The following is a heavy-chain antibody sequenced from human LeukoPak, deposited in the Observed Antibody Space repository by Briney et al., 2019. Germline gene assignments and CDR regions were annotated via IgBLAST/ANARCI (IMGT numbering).Heavy chain of an antibody. D-gene: IGHD3-22*01. CDR1: GFTFSDYY. V-gene: IGHV3-11*04. Sequence: GGSLRLSCAASGFTFSDYYMSWIRQAPGKGLEWVSYISSSGSTIYYADSVKGRFTISRDNAKNSLYLQMNSLRAEDTAVYYCARDRRRRITMIVVAENAFDIWGQGTMITVSS. J-gene: IGHJ3*02. CDR3: ARDRRRRITMIVVAENAFDI. CDR2: ISSSGSTI.